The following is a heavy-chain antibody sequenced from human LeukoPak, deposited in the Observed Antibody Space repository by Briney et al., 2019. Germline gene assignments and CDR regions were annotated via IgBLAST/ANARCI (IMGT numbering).Heavy chain of an antibody. J-gene: IGHJ4*02. Sequence: GGSLRLSCAASGFSLSGYWMTWVRQAPGKGLEWVANINRDGSQKNHVDSVQGRFTISRDNAKNSLYLQMNSLTAEDTAVYYCARDYTYCSGSRCYDRFDCWGQGIRVTVSS. CDR3: ARDYTYCSGSRCYDRFDC. CDR1: GFSLSGYW. D-gene: IGHD2-15*01. V-gene: IGHV3-7*01. CDR2: INRDGSQK.